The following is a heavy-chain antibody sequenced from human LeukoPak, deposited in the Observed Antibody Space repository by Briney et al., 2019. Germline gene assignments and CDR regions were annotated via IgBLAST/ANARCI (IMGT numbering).Heavy chain of an antibody. V-gene: IGHV3-74*01. D-gene: IGHD3-22*01. Sequence: PGGSRRLSCAASGFTFSSYWMHWVRQAPGKGLVWVSRINSDGNITSYADSVKGRFTISRDNAKNTLYLQMNSLRAEDTAVYYCATGPTIVVVTGDAFDIWGQGTMVTVSS. CDR1: GFTFSSYW. CDR3: ATGPTIVVVTGDAFDI. CDR2: INSDGNIT. J-gene: IGHJ3*02.